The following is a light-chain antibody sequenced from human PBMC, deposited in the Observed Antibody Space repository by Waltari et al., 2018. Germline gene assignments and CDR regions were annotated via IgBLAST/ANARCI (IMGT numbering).Light chain of an antibody. CDR2: AAS. J-gene: IGKJ2*01. V-gene: IGKV1-9*01. CDR1: QGISSY. Sequence: DIQLTQSPSFLSASVGDRVTITCRASQGISSYLAWYQQKPGKAPKLLIYAASTLQSGVPSRFSGSGSGTEVTLTISSLQAEDVAVYYCEQYYSAPYAFGQGTKLEIK. CDR3: EQYYSAPYA.